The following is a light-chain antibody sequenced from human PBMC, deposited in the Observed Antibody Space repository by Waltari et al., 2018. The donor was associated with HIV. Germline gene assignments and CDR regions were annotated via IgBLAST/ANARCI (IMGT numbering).Light chain of an antibody. J-gene: IGLJ2*01. CDR1: SSNIGSNS. Sequence: QSVLTQPPSASGPPGPRVTISCSGGSSNIGSNSVHWYQQLPGTAPRLLLYSTNQRPSRVPDRFSGSKSGTSASLAISGLQSEDEADYYCATWDDTLNGVIFGGGTKLTVL. CDR3: ATWDDTLNGVI. CDR2: STN. V-gene: IGLV1-44*01.